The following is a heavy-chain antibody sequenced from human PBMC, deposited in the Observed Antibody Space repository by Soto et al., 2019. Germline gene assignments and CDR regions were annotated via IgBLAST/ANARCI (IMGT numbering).Heavy chain of an antibody. J-gene: IGHJ6*01. V-gene: IGHV3-23*01. CDR3: AKATADETGLGITLAYYYYYGLDV. CDR2: ISGSGGST. D-gene: IGHD3-10*01. Sequence: QPGGSLRLSCAASGFTFSSYAMSWVRQAPGKGLEWVSAISGSGGSTYYADSVKGRFTISRDNSKNTLYLQMNSLRAEDTAVYYCAKATADETGLGITLAYYYYYGLDVWGQGTTVTVSS. CDR1: GFTFSSYA.